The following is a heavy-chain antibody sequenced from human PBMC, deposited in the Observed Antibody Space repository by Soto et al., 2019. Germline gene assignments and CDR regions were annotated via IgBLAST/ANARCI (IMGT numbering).Heavy chain of an antibody. D-gene: IGHD3-9*01. J-gene: IGHJ4*02. Sequence: GGSLRLSCAASGFTFSSYGMHWVRQAPGKGLEWVAVISYDGSNKYYADSVKGRFTISRDNSKNTLYLQMNSLRAEDTAVYYCAKDSCNILISSLLDYWGQGTLVTVSS. CDR1: GFTFSSYG. V-gene: IGHV3-30*18. CDR2: ISYDGSNK. CDR3: AKDSCNILISSLLDY.